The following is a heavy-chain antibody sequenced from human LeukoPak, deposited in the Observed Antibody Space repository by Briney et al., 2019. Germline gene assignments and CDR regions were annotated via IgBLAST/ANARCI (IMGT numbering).Heavy chain of an antibody. J-gene: IGHJ4*02. D-gene: IGHD3-16*01. V-gene: IGHV4-30-2*01. CDR2: IYHSGSA. CDR3: ARVYTYSGALDY. Sequence: PSETLSLTCAVSGGSISSGGYSWGWIRQPPGKGLEWIGYIYHSGSAYYNPSLKSRVTISVDRSKNQFSLKLSSVTAADTAVYYCARVYTYSGALDYWGQGTLVTVSS. CDR1: GGSISSGGYS.